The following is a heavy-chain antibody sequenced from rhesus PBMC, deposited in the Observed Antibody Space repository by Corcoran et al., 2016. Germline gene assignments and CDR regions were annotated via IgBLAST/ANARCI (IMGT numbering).Heavy chain of an antibody. V-gene: IGHV1-180*01. D-gene: IGHD6-43*01. Sequence: QVQLVQSGSEIKQPGASVKLSCKASGYTFTSYYMHWVRHAPGQGLEWRGQSSPYNSNKGSAQTFQGRVTITTDTSTSTGYMELSSLRSEDTAVYYCTRGGSSYPDYWGQGVLVTVSS. CDR1: GYTFTSYY. J-gene: IGHJ4*01. CDR3: TRGGSSYPDY. CDR2: SSPYNSNK.